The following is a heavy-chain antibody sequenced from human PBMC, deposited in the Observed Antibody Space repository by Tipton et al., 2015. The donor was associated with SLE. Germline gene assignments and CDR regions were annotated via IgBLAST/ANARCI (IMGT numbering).Heavy chain of an antibody. Sequence: GLVKPSETLSLTCAVYGESFIHYYWSWIRQSPGKGLEWIGEVFHTGSTNYNPSLKSRVTISVDRSKNQFSLKLRSVTAADTAVYYCARDGRYSDYDLDYWGQGTLVTVSS. CDR1: GESFIHYY. D-gene: IGHD5-12*01. J-gene: IGHJ4*02. CDR3: ARDGRYSDYDLDY. CDR2: VFHTGST. V-gene: IGHV4-34*12.